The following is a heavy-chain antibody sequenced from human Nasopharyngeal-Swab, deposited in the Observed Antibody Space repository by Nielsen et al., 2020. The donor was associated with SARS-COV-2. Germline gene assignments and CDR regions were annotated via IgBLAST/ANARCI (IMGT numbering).Heavy chain of an antibody. V-gene: IGHV3-74*01. CDR3: IRDLAGAYGS. D-gene: IGHD4-17*01. CDR2: INEDATTT. J-gene: IGHJ5*02. Sequence: GESLKISCEASGFSFRTSPMHWVRQAPGTGLVWVSRINEDATTTTYADSVKGRFTISRDNVQNTLYLQMHSLKAEDTAFYYCIRDLAGAYGSWGQGTLVTVSS. CDR1: GFSFRTSP.